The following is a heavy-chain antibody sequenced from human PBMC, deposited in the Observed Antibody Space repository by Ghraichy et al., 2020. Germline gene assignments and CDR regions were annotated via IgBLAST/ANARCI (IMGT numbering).Heavy chain of an antibody. CDR1: GDSVSSNSAA. CDR2: TYYRSKWYN. J-gene: IGHJ5*02. V-gene: IGHV6-1*01. D-gene: IGHD2-21*01. CDR3: ARAHIVVVLAPEWWFDP. Sequence: SQTLSLTCAISGDSVSSNSAAWNWIRQSPSRGLEWLGRTYYRSKWYNDYAVSVKSRITINPDTSKNQFSLQLNSVTPEDTALYYCARAHIVVVLAPEWWFDPWGQGTLVTVSS.